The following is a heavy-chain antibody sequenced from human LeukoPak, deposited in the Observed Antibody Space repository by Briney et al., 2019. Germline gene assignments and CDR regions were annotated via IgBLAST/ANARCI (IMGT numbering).Heavy chain of an antibody. CDR2: ISGSGGST. D-gene: IGHD2-15*01. J-gene: IGHJ5*02. V-gene: IGHV3-23*01. CDR1: GFTLSSYA. Sequence: GGSLRLSCAASGFTLSSYAMSWVRQAPGKGLEWVSAISGSGGSTYYADSVKGRFTISRDNSKNTLYLQMNSLRAEDTAVYYCAKDGYCSGGSCYIGDNWFDPWGQGTLVTVYS. CDR3: AKDGYCSGGSCYIGDNWFDP.